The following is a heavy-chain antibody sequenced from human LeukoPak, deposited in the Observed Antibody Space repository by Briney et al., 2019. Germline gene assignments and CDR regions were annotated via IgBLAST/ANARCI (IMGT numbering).Heavy chain of an antibody. J-gene: IGHJ4*02. CDR2: ISYDGSNK. V-gene: IGHV3-30*18. D-gene: IGHD3-10*01. CDR3: TKEGYYGSGSFPDY. CDR1: GFTFSSYG. Sequence: PGGSLRLSCAASGFTFSSYGMHWVRQAPGKGLEWVAVISYDGSNKYYADSVKGRFTISRDNSKNTLYLQMNSLRPEDTAVYYCTKEGYYGSGSFPDYWGQGTLVTVSS.